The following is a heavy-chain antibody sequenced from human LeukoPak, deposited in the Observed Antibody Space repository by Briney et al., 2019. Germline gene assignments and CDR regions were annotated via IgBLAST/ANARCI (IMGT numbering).Heavy chain of an antibody. Sequence: ASVKVSCKASGYTFTGYYMHWVRQAPGQGLEWVGWINPNSGGTNYAQKFQGRVTMTRDTSISTAYMELSRLRSDDTAVYYCARAPSYYDILTGYYQNWFDPWGQGTLVTVSS. CDR3: ARAPSYYDILTGYYQNWFDP. J-gene: IGHJ5*02. D-gene: IGHD3-9*01. V-gene: IGHV1-2*02. CDR1: GYTFTGYY. CDR2: INPNSGGT.